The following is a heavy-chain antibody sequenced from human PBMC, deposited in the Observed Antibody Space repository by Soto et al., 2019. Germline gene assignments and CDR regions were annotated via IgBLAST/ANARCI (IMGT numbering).Heavy chain of an antibody. Sequence: QGQLQESAPGLVKPSKTLSLTCAISGGSIHSGSFYLSWIRQNPEKGLGWIGYIYYWGSSYYNPSLKSRVTISVDTAKNQFSLKLSSVTAADTAVYYCARRGMDNWFDPWGQGTLVSVSS. J-gene: IGHJ5*02. CDR3: ARRGMDNWFDP. CDR1: GGSIHSGSFY. CDR2: IYYWGSS. V-gene: IGHV4-31*11.